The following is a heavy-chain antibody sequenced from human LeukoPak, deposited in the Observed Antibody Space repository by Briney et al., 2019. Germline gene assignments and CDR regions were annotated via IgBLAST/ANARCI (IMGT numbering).Heavy chain of an antibody. J-gene: IGHJ4*02. Sequence: GRSLRLSCVASGFTFSNFAIHWVRQAPGKGLEWVAIISYDGINKYYADSVKGRFTISRDNSKNTLYLQMNSLRLDDTALYYCARAPIVGPTTGPPPDYWGQGTLVTVSS. CDR1: GFTFSNFA. CDR2: ISYDGINK. V-gene: IGHV3-30-3*01. CDR3: ARAPIVGPTTGPPPDY. D-gene: IGHD1-26*01.